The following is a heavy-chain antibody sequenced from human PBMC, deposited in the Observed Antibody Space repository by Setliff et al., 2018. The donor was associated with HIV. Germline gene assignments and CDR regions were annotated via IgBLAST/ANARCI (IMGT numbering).Heavy chain of an antibody. V-gene: IGHV1-46*01. D-gene: IGHD2-15*01. CDR2: INPNTGST. CDR3: AEVTCSPDSCFLDY. Sequence: EASVKVSCKASGSTFITYHVHWVRQAPGQGLEWMGIINPNTGSTSYAQKFQGRVTMTWDTSSGTVYMDLNSLKSEDTAVYYCAEVTCSPDSCFLDYWGQGTLVTVSS. CDR1: GSTFITYH. J-gene: IGHJ4*02.